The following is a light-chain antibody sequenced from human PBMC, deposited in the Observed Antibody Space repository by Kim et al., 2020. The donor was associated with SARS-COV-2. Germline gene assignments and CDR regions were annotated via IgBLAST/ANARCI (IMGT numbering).Light chain of an antibody. CDR2: QDD. CDR1: NLGDKY. CDR3: QAWDSSTHVV. Sequence: VSPGQTASITCSGDNLGDKYVCWYQQKPGQSPVLVIYQDDKRPSGIPERFSGSNSGNTATLTISGTQAMDESDYYCQAWDSSTHVVFGGGTKLTVL. J-gene: IGLJ2*01. V-gene: IGLV3-1*01.